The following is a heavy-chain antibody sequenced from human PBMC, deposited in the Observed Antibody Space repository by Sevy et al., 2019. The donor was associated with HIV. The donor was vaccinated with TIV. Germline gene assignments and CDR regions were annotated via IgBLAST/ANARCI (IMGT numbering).Heavy chain of an antibody. CDR2: ISSSSSTI. CDR3: ARDVDTPFVRSFDS. D-gene: IGHD5-18*01. CDR1: GLTFSSDS. J-gene: IGHJ4*02. Sequence: GGSLRLSCAVSGLTFSSDSMNWVRQAPGKGLEWLAYISSSSSTIYYADSVEGRFTISRDNDKKSLFLQMNNLRDEDFATYYCARDVDTPFVRSFDSWGQGTLVTVSS. V-gene: IGHV3-48*02.